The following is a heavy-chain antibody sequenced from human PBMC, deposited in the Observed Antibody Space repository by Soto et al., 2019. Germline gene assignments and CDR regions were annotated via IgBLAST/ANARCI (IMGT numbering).Heavy chain of an antibody. J-gene: IGHJ2*01. CDR1: GFTFSSFA. Sequence: EVQLLESGGGLVQPGGSLRLSCAASGFTFSSFAMNWVRQAPGKGLEWVSGITGGGDSTFYADSVKGRFTISRVQSKNTVYLQMSSARAEDTAVYYCVKKIAGTTTSGAYWYFDLWGRGTLVTVSS. V-gene: IGHV3-23*01. CDR2: ITGGGDST. D-gene: IGHD1-26*01. CDR3: VKKIAGTTTSGAYWYFDL.